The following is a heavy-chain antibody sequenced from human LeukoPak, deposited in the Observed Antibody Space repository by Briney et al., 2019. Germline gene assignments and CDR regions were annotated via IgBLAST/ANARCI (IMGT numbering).Heavy chain of an antibody. CDR1: GFTFSSYA. V-gene: IGHV3-23*01. D-gene: IGHD2/OR15-2a*01. J-gene: IGHJ4*02. CDR2: ISESGGDT. Sequence: PGGSLRLSCAASGFTFSSYAMSWVRQAPGKGLEWVSTISESGGDTYDADSVKGRFTISRDNSKNTPYLHMNSLRAEDTAVYYCARKVLVGNKYFDYWGQGTLVTVSS. CDR3: ARKVLVGNKYFDY.